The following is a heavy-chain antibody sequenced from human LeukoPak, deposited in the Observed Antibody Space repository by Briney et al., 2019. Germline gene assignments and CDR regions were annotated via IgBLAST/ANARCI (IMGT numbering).Heavy chain of an antibody. J-gene: IGHJ4*02. CDR1: GYTFTGYY. CDR3: EREVYLGAVAGTDYFDY. CDR2: INPNSGGT. D-gene: IGHD6-19*01. Sequence: ASVTVSYKASGYTFTGYYMHWVRQAPGKGVGWMGWINPNSGGTNYAQKFQGRVTITRDTSISTAYMEESRQRQEDPAVDYCEREVYLGAVAGTDYFDYWGQGTLVTVSS. V-gene: IGHV1-2*02.